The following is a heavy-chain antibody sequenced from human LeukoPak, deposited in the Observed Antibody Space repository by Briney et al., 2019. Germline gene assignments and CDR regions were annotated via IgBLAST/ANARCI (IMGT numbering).Heavy chain of an antibody. D-gene: IGHD5-18*01. CDR1: GFTFSNYA. J-gene: IGHJ4*02. CDR3: AKRIQSAMAMGY. CDR2: ISGSGGST. V-gene: IGHV3-23*01. Sequence: DPGGSLRLSCAASGFTFSNYALSWVRQAPGKGLEWVSDISGSGGSTYYADSVKGRFTISRDSSKNTMYLQMNSLRAEDTAVYYCAKRIQSAMAMGYWGQGTLVTVSS.